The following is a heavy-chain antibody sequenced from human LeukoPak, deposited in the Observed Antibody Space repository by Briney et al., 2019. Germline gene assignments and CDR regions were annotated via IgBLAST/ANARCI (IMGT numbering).Heavy chain of an antibody. Sequence: GGSLRLSCAASGFTFSTYWMSWVRQAPGKGLEWVANIKQDGSEKYYVDSVKGRFTISRDNAKNSVYLQMNSLRAEDTAVYYCAKEWAYCSSTSCPGYWGQGTLVTVSS. CDR1: GFTFSTYW. CDR3: AKEWAYCSSTSCPGY. CDR2: IKQDGSEK. D-gene: IGHD2-2*01. J-gene: IGHJ4*02. V-gene: IGHV3-7*01.